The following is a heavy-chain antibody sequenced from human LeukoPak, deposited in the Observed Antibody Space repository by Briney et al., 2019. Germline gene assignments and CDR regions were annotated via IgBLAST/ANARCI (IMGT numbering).Heavy chain of an antibody. CDR2: ISAYNGNT. V-gene: IGHV1-18*01. J-gene: IGHJ6*03. D-gene: IGHD6-13*01. CDR3: ARASTFRGSSWYPIYYYYYMDV. CDR1: GYTFTSYD. Sequence: ASVKVSCKASGYTFTSYDINWVRQATGQGLEWMGWISAYNGNTNYAQKLQGRVTMTTDTSTSTAYMELRSLRSDDTAVYYCARASTFRGSSWYPIYYYYYMDVWGKGTTVTISS.